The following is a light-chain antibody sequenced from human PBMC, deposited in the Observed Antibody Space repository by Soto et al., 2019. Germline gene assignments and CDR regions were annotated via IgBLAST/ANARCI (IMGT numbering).Light chain of an antibody. CDR3: SSYPSSSAYV. CDR2: DVS. Sequence: QSVLTQPASVSGSPGQSITISCTGTSSDVGGYNYVSWYQQHPGKAPKLMIYDVSNRPSGVSNRFSGSNSGNTASLTISGPQADDEADYYCSSYPSSSAYVFGTGTKLTVL. V-gene: IGLV2-14*01. J-gene: IGLJ1*01. CDR1: SSDVGGYNY.